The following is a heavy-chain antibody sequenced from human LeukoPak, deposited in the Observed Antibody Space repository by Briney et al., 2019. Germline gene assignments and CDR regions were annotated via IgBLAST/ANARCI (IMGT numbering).Heavy chain of an antibody. Sequence: ASVKVSCKVSGYTLTELSMHWVRQAPGKGLEWLGGFDPEDGETIYAQKFQGRVTMTEDTSTDTAYMELSSLRSEDTAVYYCATEPKSGKYSSSWYAFDYWGQGTLVTVSS. CDR3: ATEPKSGKYSSSWYAFDY. V-gene: IGHV1-24*01. CDR1: GYTLTELS. CDR2: FDPEDGET. J-gene: IGHJ4*02. D-gene: IGHD6-13*01.